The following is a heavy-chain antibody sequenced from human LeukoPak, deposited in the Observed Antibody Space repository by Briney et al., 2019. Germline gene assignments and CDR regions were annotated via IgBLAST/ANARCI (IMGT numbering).Heavy chain of an antibody. Sequence: ASVKVSCRASGYTFTTYAIHWLRQAPGQRLEWMGWVSAGSGNTKYSQKFQDRVTITSDTSASTAYMELSSLRSEDTSVYYCARSSGDLYYYYYAMDVWGQGTTVTVSS. CDR1: GYTFTTYA. D-gene: IGHD3-22*01. J-gene: IGHJ6*02. CDR2: VSAGSGNT. V-gene: IGHV1-3*01. CDR3: ARSSGDLYYYYYAMDV.